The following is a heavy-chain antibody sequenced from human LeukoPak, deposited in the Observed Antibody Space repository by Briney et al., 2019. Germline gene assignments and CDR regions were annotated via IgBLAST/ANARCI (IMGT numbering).Heavy chain of an antibody. Sequence: GGSLRLSCAASGFTFDDYAMHWVRQAPGKGLEWGSGISWNSGSIGYADSVKGRFTISRDNAKNSLYLQMNSLRAEDTALYYCPKDEGYSSSWYLAYWGQGTLVTVSS. CDR3: PKDEGYSSSWYLAY. V-gene: IGHV3-9*01. CDR2: ISWNSGSI. D-gene: IGHD6-13*01. J-gene: IGHJ4*02. CDR1: GFTFDDYA.